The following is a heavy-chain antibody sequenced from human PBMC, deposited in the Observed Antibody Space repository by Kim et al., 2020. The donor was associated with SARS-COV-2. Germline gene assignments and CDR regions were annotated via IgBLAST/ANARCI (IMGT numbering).Heavy chain of an antibody. V-gene: IGHV4-31*03. J-gene: IGHJ5*02. Sequence: SKTLSLTCTVSGASISSGGYYWTWIRQHPGKGLEWIGYIYYSGTTYYNPSLKSRITMSVDTSKNQFSLKLTSVTAADTAVYYCAKRGGPDWWFDPWGQGTLVTVSS. CDR1: GASISSGGYY. CDR2: IYYSGTT. D-gene: IGHD2-21*01. CDR3: AKRGGPDWWFDP.